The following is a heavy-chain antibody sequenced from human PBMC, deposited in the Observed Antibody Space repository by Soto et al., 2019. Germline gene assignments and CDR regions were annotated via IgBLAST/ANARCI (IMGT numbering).Heavy chain of an antibody. V-gene: IGHV1-69*06. J-gene: IGHJ6*02. Sequence: QVQLVQSGAEVKKPGSSVKVSCKASGGTFSSYAISWVRQAPGQGLEWMGGIIPIFGTANYAQKFQGRVTITADKSTSTAYMELSSLRSEDTAVYYCARDDFEDDSSGYYYGMDVWGQGTTVTVSS. D-gene: IGHD3-22*01. CDR2: IIPIFGTA. CDR3: ARDDFEDDSSGYYYGMDV. CDR1: GGTFSSYA.